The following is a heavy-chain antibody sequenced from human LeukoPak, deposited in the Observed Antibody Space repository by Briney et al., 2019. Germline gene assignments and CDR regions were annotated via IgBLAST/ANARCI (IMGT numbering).Heavy chain of an antibody. CDR2: IYYSGST. J-gene: IGHJ5*02. D-gene: IGHD5-18*01. Sequence: SETLSLTCTVSGGSISSSSYYWGWIRQPPGKGLEWIGSIYYSGSTYYNPSLKSRVTISVDTSKNQFSLKLSSVTAADTAVYYCARGRIRGWFDPWGQGTLVTVSS. CDR1: GGSISSSSYY. CDR3: ARGRIRGWFDP. V-gene: IGHV4-39*07.